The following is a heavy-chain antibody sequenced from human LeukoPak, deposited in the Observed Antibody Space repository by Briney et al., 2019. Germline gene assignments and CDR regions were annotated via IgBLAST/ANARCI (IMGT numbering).Heavy chain of an antibody. CDR1: GFTLRSYE. V-gene: IGHV3-48*03. D-gene: IGHD3-22*01. J-gene: IGHJ4*02. CDR3: ATYYDSTGFDFDY. Sequence: PGGSLRLSCAASGFTLRSYEMNWVRQAPGKGREWVSYISSSGSTMYYADSVKGRFTISRDNAKNSLYLQMNSLRAEDTAVYYCATYYDSTGFDFDYWGQGTLVTVSP. CDR2: ISSSGSTM.